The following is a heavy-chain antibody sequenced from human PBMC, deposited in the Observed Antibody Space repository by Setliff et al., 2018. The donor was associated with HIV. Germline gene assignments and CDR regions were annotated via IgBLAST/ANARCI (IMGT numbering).Heavy chain of an antibody. CDR1: GGSISSRAYY. V-gene: IGHV4-39*07. D-gene: IGHD6-13*01. CDR3: ARATTTPIAGMLAPPPDY. J-gene: IGHJ4*02. Sequence: SETLSLTCTVSGGSISSRAYYWGWIRQPPGKGLEWIGSIFYSGSTYYNPSLKSRVTISVDTSKNQFSLNLSSVTAADTAVYYCARATTTPIAGMLAPPPDYWGQGTLVTVSS. CDR2: IFYSGST.